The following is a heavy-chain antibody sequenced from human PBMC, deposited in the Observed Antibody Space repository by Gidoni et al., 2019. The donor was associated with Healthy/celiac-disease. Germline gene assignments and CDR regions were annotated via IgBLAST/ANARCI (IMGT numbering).Heavy chain of an antibody. CDR2: IYYSGST. CDR3: ARRVKDGYFDY. J-gene: IGHJ4*02. CDR1: GGSISSYY. D-gene: IGHD2-15*01. Sequence: QVQLQESGPGLVKPSETLSLTCTVSGGSISSYYGSWIRQPPGKGLEWIGYIYYSGSTNYNPSLKSRVTISVDTSKNQFSLKLSSVTAADTAVYYCARRVKDGYFDYWGQGTLVTVSS. V-gene: IGHV4-59*08.